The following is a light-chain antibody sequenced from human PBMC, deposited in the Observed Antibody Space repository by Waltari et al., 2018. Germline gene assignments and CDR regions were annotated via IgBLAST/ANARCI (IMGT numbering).Light chain of an antibody. V-gene: IGLV3-19*01. CDR2: GQN. CDR3: NSRDSSGNHFVV. CDR1: SLRSYY. J-gene: IGLJ2*01. Sequence: SSELTQDPAVSVALGQTVRITCQGDSLRSYYASWYQQKPGQATVLVIYGQNNRPSGIPDRFSGSSSGNTASLTITGAQAEDEADYYCNSRDSSGNHFVVFGGGTKLTVL.